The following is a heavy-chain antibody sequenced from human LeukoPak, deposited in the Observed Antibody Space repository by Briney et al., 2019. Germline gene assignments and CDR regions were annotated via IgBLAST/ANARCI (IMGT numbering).Heavy chain of an antibody. CDR1: GYTFTSYY. Sequence: ASVKVSCKASGYTFTSYYMHWVRQAPGQGLEWMGIINPSGGSTSYAQKFQGRVTMTRDTSTSTVYMELSSLRSEDTAVYYCAREGGEGFGEPVDSFDYWGHGTLVTVSS. V-gene: IGHV1-46*01. J-gene: IGHJ4*01. CDR2: INPSGGST. CDR3: AREGGEGFGEPVDSFDY. D-gene: IGHD3-10*01.